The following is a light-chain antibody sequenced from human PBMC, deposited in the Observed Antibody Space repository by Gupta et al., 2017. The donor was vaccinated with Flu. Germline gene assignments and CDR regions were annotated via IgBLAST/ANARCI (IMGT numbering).Light chain of an antibody. J-gene: IGKJ2*01. CDR3: HHDGTSPYT. CDR2: GTS. CDR1: ESVNRNH. Sequence: GTLSLSPGETVTLSCRADESVNRNHLAWYQQKPGQAPRLLMCGTSNRAPGIPDRFSGGGSGTYFTLSINILEPEDSAVFYCHHDGTSPYTFGQGTKLEIK. V-gene: IGKV3-20*01.